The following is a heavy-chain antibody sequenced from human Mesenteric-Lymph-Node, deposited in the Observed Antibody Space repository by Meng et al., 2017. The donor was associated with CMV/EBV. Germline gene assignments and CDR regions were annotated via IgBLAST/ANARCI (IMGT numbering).Heavy chain of an antibody. CDR1: GVILSAYY. Sequence: GESLKISCDASGVILSAYYMSWVRQAPGKGLEWVGRIRSKANSYATAYAASVKGRFTISRDDSKNTAYLQMNSLKTEDTAVYYCTRGDFWSGYWVDYWGQGTLVTVSS. CDR3: TRGDFWSGYWVDY. J-gene: IGHJ4*02. D-gene: IGHD3-3*01. CDR2: IRSKANSYAT. V-gene: IGHV3-73*01.